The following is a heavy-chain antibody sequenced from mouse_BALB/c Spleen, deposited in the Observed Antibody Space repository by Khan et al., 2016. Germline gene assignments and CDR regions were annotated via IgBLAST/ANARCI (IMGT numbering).Heavy chain of an antibody. CDR3: ARAGYYGYLAY. CDR2: INPDSSTI. J-gene: IGHJ3*01. D-gene: IGHD1-1*01. V-gene: IGHV4-1*02. Sequence: EVQLVESGGGLVQPGGSLKLSCAASGFDFSRYWMSWVRQAPGKGLEWIGEINPDSSTINYTPSLKDKFIISRDNAKNTLDLQMSKERSWDTALYYCARAGYYGYLAYWGQGTLVTVSA. CDR1: GFDFSRYW.